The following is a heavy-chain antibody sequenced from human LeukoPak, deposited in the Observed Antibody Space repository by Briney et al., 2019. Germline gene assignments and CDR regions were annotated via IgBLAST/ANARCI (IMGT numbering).Heavy chain of an antibody. CDR3: ARDLASCAGDCYSDGFDY. J-gene: IGHJ4*02. D-gene: IGHD2-21*02. V-gene: IGHV4-59*04. CDR2: IYHGGST. CDR1: GGSISTYY. Sequence: SETLSLTCTVSGGSISTYYWSWIRQSPGKGLEWIGSIYHGGSTYYNPSLRSRVIVSVDTSKNHFSLKMSSVTAADTAVYYCARDLASCAGDCYSDGFDYWGQGALVTVSS.